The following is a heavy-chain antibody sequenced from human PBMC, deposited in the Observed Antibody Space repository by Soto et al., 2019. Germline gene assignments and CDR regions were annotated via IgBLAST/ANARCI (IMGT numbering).Heavy chain of an antibody. D-gene: IGHD2-2*01. V-gene: IGHV3-23*01. CDR1: GFTFSSYA. CDR2: ISGSGGST. J-gene: IGHJ5*02. CDR3: AKGGVVVPAAKTGLYNWFDP. Sequence: GGSLRLSCAASGFTFSSYAMSWVRQAPGKGLEWVSAISGSGGSTYYADSVKGRFTISRDNSKNTLYLQMNSLRAEDTAVYYCAKGGVVVPAAKTGLYNWFDPWGQGTLVTVSS.